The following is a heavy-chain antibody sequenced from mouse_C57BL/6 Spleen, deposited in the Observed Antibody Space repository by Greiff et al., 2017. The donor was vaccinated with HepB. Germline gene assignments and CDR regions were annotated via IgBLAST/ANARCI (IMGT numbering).Heavy chain of an antibody. CDR2: IYPGSGNT. CDR1: GYTFTDYY. V-gene: IGHV1-76*01. Sequence: VQLQQSGAELVRPGASVKLSCKASGYTFTDYYINWVKQRPGQGLEWIARIYPGSGNTYYNEKFKGKATLTAEKSSSTAYMQLSSLTSEDSAVHFCARSYYGSRGAMDYWGQGTSVTVSS. CDR3: ARSYYGSRGAMDY. J-gene: IGHJ4*01. D-gene: IGHD1-1*01.